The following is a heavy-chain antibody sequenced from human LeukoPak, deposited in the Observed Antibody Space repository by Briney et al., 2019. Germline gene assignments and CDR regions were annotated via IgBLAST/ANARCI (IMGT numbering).Heavy chain of an antibody. V-gene: IGHV4-39*02. CDR1: GGSISSSSYY. D-gene: IGHD6-19*01. CDR2: IYYSGST. J-gene: IGHJ6*02. Sequence: SETLSLTCTVSGGSISSSSYYWGWIRQPPGKGLEWIGSIYYSGSTYYNPSLKSRVTISVDTSKNQFSLKLSSVTAADTAVYYCARERLASVDVWGHGTTVTVSS. CDR3: ARERLASVDV.